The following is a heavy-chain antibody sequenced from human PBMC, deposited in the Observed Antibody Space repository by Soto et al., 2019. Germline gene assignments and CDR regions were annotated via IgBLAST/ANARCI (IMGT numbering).Heavy chain of an antibody. CDR1: GYTFTSYA. D-gene: IGHD2-21*02. J-gene: IGHJ4*02. V-gene: IGHV1-3*01. Sequence: QVQLVQSGAEVKKPGASVKVSCKASGYTFTSYAMHWVRQAPGQRLEWMGWINAGNGNTKYSQKFQGRVTITRDTSASTPYMELSSLRSEGTAVYYCARSIVVVTAAHYWGQGTLVTVSS. CDR2: INAGNGNT. CDR3: ARSIVVVTAAHY.